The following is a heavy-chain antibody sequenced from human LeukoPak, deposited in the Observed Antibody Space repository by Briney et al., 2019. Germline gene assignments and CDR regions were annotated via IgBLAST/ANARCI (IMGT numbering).Heavy chain of an antibody. CDR1: GFTFSDYY. CDR3: ASHSRGDYSNYFLDFYYYYYMDV. CDR2: ISSSGSTI. V-gene: IGHV3-11*04. J-gene: IGHJ6*03. Sequence: GGSLRLSCAASGFTFSDYYMSWIRQAPGKGLEWVSYISSSGSTIYYADSVKGRFTISRDNAKNSLYLQMNSLRAEDTAVYYCASHSRGDYSNYFLDFYYYYYMDVWGKGTTVTVSS. D-gene: IGHD4-11*01.